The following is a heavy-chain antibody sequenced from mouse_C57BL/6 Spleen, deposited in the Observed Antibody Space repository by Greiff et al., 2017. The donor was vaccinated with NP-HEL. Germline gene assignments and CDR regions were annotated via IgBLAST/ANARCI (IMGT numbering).Heavy chain of an antibody. Sequence: QVQLQQPGAELVKPGASVKLSCKASGYTFTSYWMHWVKQRPGQGLEWIGMIHPNSGSTNYNEKFKSKATLTVDKSSSTAYMQLSSLTSEDSAVYYCARWGLLLRSYFDYWGQGTTLTVSS. CDR3: ARWGLLLRSYFDY. CDR2: IHPNSGST. V-gene: IGHV1-64*01. D-gene: IGHD1-1*01. CDR1: GYTFTSYW. J-gene: IGHJ2*01.